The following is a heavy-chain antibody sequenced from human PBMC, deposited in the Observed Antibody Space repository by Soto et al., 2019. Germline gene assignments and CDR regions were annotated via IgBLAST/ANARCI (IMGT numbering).Heavy chain of an antibody. D-gene: IGHD6-13*01. CDR3: TTIGYFYYNGMDV. CDR2: LKSKSDGGTT. Sequence: PGGSLRLSCAASGFALRDAWMNWVRQAPGKGLEWVGRLKSKSDGGTTDYAAPVKGRFTISRDDSKNTLYLQMNSLKTEDTAVYYCTTIGYFYYNGMDVWGQGTTVTVSS. CDR1: GFALRDAW. V-gene: IGHV3-15*07. J-gene: IGHJ6*02.